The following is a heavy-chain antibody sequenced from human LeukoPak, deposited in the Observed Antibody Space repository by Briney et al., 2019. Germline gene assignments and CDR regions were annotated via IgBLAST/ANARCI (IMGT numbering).Heavy chain of an antibody. CDR2: FSYNGRSI. CDR1: GFIFSTYE. CDR3: ARDHHRRLYDSQARDTFDF. J-gene: IGHJ3*01. V-gene: IGHV3-48*03. D-gene: IGHD3-22*01. Sequence: PGGSLRLSCAASGFIFSTYEMNWVRQAPGKGLEWLSYFSYNGRSIYYADSVKGRFTISRDNAKNSLYLQMNSLRAEDTAVYYCARDHHRRLYDSQARDTFDFWGQGTMVTVSS.